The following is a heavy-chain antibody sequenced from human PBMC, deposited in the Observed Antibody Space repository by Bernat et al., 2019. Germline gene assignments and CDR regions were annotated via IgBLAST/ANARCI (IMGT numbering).Heavy chain of an antibody. CDR3: ARGAVGKDVDF. CDR1: GGSISRSDYY. CDR2: IFYSGTT. Sequence: QFQLQESGPGLVKPSETLSLTCSVSGGSISRSDYYWGLIRQPPGKGLEWIASIFYSGTTYYNPSLKSRVSISVDTSKNQFSLKLSSVTAADTAVYYCARGAVGKDVDFWGQGTLVTVSS. D-gene: IGHD2-15*01. J-gene: IGHJ4*02. V-gene: IGHV4-39*07.